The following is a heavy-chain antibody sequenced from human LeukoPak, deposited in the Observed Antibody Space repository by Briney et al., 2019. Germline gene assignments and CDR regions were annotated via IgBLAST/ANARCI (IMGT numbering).Heavy chain of an antibody. CDR3: ARLYYYGSGSSRHFDY. J-gene: IGHJ4*02. CDR1: GFTFSGYE. Sequence: GGSLRLSCAASGFTFSGYEMNCVREAPGKGVEWVSYISSSGSTIYYADSVKGRFTISRDNAKNSLYLQMNSLRAEDTAVYYCARLYYYGSGSSRHFDYWGQGTLVTVSS. V-gene: IGHV3-48*03. D-gene: IGHD3-10*01. CDR2: ISSSGSTI.